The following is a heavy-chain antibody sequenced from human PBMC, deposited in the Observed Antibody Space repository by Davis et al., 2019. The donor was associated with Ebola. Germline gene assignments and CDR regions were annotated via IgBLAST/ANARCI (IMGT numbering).Heavy chain of an antibody. CDR2: IRSKANSYAT. CDR3: TSTAGSVDY. CDR1: GFTFSGSA. D-gene: IGHD1-26*01. Sequence: GESLKISCAASGFTFSGSAMHWVRQASGKGLEWVGRIRSKANSYATAYAASVKGRFTISRDDSKNTAYLQMNGLKTEDTAVYYCTSTAGSVDYWGQGTLVTVSS. V-gene: IGHV3-73*01. J-gene: IGHJ4*02.